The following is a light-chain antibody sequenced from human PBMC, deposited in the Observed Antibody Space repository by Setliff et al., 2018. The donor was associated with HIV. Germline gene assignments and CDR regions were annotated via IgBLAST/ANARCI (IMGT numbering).Light chain of an antibody. Sequence: QSALTQPRSVSGSPGQSVTISCTGTTSDVGGYNYVSWYQHHPGKAPQLIIYEVSNRPSGISNRFSGSKSGNTASLTISGLQAEDGADYYCSSYTSTNTLGVFGGGTK. J-gene: IGLJ3*02. CDR2: EVS. V-gene: IGLV2-14*01. CDR3: SSYTSTNTLGV. CDR1: TSDVGGYNY.